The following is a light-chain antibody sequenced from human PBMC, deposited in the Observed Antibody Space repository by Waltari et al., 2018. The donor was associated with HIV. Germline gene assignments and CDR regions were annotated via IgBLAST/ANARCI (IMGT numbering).Light chain of an antibody. Sequence: EIVLTQSPATLSLSPGERASLSCRASQDVDRYLACYQQRPGQPPRLLIYDASSRATGVPPRFSGGGSGTDCFLTINSLEPEDFAIYFCQQRVTWPNTFGQGT. J-gene: IGKJ2*01. CDR3: QQRVTWPNT. CDR2: DAS. CDR1: QDVDRY. V-gene: IGKV3-11*01.